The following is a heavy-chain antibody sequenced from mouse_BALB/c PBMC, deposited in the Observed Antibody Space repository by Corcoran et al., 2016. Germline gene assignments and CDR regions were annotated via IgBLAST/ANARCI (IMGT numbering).Heavy chain of an antibody. J-gene: IGHJ4*01. CDR2: IWWDDNK. CDR1: GFSLSTSGMG. V-gene: IGHV8-5*01. CDR3: ARREDYDAMDY. Sequence: QVTLKESGPGILQPSQTLSLTCSFSGFSLSTSGMGVGWIRQPSGESLEWLADIWWDDNKYYNPSLKSRLTISKDTSSNQVFLKITSVDTADTATYYCARREDYDAMDYWGQGTSVTVSS.